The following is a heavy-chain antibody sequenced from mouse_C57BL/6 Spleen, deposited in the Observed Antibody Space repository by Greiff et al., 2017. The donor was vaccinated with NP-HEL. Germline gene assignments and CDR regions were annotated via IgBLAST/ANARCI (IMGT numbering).Heavy chain of an antibody. CDR2: IYPGSGST. D-gene: IGHD2-5*01. Sequence: QVQLKQPGAELVKPGASVKMSCKASGYTFTSYWITWVKQRPGQGLEWIGDIYPGSGSTNYNEKFKSKATLTVDTSSSTAYMQLSSLTSEDSAVYYCARADYSNYQSAMDYWGQGTSVTVSS. CDR3: ARADYSNYQSAMDY. CDR1: GYTFTSYW. V-gene: IGHV1-55*01. J-gene: IGHJ4*01.